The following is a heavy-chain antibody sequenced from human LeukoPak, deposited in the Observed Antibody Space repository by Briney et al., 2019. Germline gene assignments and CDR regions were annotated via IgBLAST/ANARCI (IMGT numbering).Heavy chain of an antibody. CDR3: ARRNYYDSSGYYYYYYYYMDV. D-gene: IGHD3-22*01. Sequence: SETLSLTCAVYGGSFSGYSWSWIRQPPGKGLEWIGEINHSGSTNYNPSLKSRVTISVDTSKNQFSLKLSSVTAADTAVYYCARRNYYDSSGYYYYYYYYMDVWGKGTTVTISS. V-gene: IGHV4-34*01. CDR2: INHSGST. J-gene: IGHJ6*03. CDR1: GGSFSGYS.